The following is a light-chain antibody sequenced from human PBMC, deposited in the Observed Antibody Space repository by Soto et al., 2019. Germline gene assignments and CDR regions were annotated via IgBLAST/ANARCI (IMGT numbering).Light chain of an antibody. J-gene: IGKJ1*01. CDR3: QQYNSYSRT. V-gene: IGKV1-5*03. CDR2: KAS. Sequence: MTQSPLSLPVTPGEPASISCRSSQILLYSSWLAWYQQKPGKAPKLLIYKASSLESGVPSRFSGSGSGTEFTLTISSLQPDDFATYYCQQYNSYSRTFGQGTKV. CDR1: QILLYSSW.